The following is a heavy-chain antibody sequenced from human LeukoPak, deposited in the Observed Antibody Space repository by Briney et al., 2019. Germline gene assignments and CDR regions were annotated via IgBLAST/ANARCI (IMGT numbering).Heavy chain of an antibody. CDR3: AKEGGPTGWLTTDY. CDR1: GFSFSDHG. D-gene: IGHD6-19*01. J-gene: IGHJ4*02. V-gene: IGHV3-30*18. Sequence: GGSLRLSCAASGFSFSDHGMHSVRQAPGKGLECVGMISWDVNEKHYGDSVKGRFTISRDNSKNTLYLQMTSLTTEDTAVYYCAKEGGPTGWLTTDYWGQGTLTTAPS. CDR2: ISWDVNEK.